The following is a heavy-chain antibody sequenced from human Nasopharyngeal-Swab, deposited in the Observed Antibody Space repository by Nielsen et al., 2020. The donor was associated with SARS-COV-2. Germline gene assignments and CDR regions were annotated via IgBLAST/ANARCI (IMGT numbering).Heavy chain of an antibody. D-gene: IGHD2-2*01. CDR2: ISYDGSNK. CDR1: GFIFSSYG. V-gene: IGHV3-30*03. CDR3: AREVVVPSGGYNWFDP. J-gene: IGHJ5*02. Sequence: GGSLRLSCAASGFIFSSYGMHWVRQAPGKGLEWVAVISYDGSNKYYADSVKGRFTISRDNAKNSLYLQMNSLRAEDTAVYYCAREVVVPSGGYNWFDPWGQGTLATVSS.